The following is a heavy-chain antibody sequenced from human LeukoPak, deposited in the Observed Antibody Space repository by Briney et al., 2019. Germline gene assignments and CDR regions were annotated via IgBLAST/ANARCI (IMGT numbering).Heavy chain of an antibody. D-gene: IGHD6-13*01. CDR2: IKQDGSEK. CDR1: GFSISGYW. J-gene: IGHJ4*02. V-gene: IGHV3-7*01. CDR3: AREWQGGIAAAGTRIEGDY. Sequence: GSLRLSCAVSGFSISGYWMTWVRQAPGKGLEWVANIKQDGSEKNYVDSVKGRFTISRDNAENSLFLQMNSLRVEDTAVYYCAREWQGGIAAAGTRIEGDYWGQGTLVAVAS.